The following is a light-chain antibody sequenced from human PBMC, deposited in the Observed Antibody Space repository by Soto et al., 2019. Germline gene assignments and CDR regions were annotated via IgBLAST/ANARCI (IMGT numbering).Light chain of an antibody. CDR2: KAS. CDR1: QTISSW. V-gene: IGKV1-5*03. J-gene: IGKJ1*01. CDR3: QNYNSYSEA. Sequence: DIQMTQSPSTLSGSVGDRVTITFRASQTISSWLAWYQQKPGKAPKLLIYKASTLKSGVPSRFSGSGSGTEFTLTISSLQPDDFATYYCQNYNSYSEACGQGTTGDIK.